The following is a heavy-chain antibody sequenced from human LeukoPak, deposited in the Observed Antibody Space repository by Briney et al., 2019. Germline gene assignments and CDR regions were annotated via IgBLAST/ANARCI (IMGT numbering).Heavy chain of an antibody. V-gene: IGHV1-3*02. CDR3: ARGGLASASYSFDS. D-gene: IGHD3-10*01. J-gene: IGHJ4*02. Sequence: ASVRISCKTSGYTFSNYAIHWVRQAPGQKLEWVGWSNAGNGDTKYSQEFQGRVTLTRDTSASTAYLELSSLRSDDTAVFYCARGGLASASYSFDSWGQGTLVTVSS. CDR2: SNAGNGDT. CDR1: GYTFSNYA.